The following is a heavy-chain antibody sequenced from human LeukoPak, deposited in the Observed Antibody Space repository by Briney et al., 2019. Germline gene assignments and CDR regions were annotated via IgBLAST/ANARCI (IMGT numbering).Heavy chain of an antibody. CDR3: AKSIYRNYFDY. CDR1: GFTVSSNY. V-gene: IGHV3-53*01. Sequence: PGGSLRLSCAASGFTVSSNYMSWVRQAPGKGLEWVSVIYSGGSTYYADSVKGRFTISRDNSKNTLYLQMTSLRAEDTAVYYCAKSIYRNYFDYWGQGTLVTVSS. J-gene: IGHJ4*02. D-gene: IGHD4-11*01. CDR2: IYSGGST.